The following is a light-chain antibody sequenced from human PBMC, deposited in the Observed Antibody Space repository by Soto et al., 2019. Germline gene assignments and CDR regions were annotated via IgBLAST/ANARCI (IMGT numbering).Light chain of an antibody. CDR1: SSDVGTYDL. CDR2: EGT. CDR3: ATWDRSLTGEV. J-gene: IGLJ2*01. Sequence: QSALTQPASVSGSPGQSVTISCTGSSSDVGTYDLVSWYQQHPGKAPKILIYEGTKRPSGVSNRFSGSKSGTSATLDITGLQTGDEADYYCATWDRSLTGEVFGGGTQLTVL. V-gene: IGLV2-14*02.